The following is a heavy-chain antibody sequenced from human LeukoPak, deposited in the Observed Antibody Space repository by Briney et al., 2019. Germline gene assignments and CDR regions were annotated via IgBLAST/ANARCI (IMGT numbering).Heavy chain of an antibody. CDR3: ARVIPSRGVAWFDP. D-gene: IGHD2-2*01. CDR1: GGSISSYY. CDR2: IYTSGST. V-gene: IGHV4-4*07. J-gene: IGHJ5*02. Sequence: SETLPLTCTVSGGSISSYYWSWIRQPAGKGLEWIGRIYTSGSTNYNPSLKSRVTMSVDTSKNQFSLKLSSVTAADTAVYYCARVIPSRGVAWFDPWGQGTLVTVSS.